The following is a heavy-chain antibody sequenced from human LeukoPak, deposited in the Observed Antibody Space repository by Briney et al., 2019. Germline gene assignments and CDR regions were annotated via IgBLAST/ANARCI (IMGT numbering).Heavy chain of an antibody. CDR3: ARDGQEYYYDSSGYYYFDY. CDR1: GGTFSSYA. D-gene: IGHD3-22*01. J-gene: IGHJ4*02. Sequence: ASVKVSCKASGGTFSSYAISWVRQAPGQGLEWMGGIIPIFGTANYAQKFQGRVTITTDESTSTAYMELSSLRSEDTAVYYCARDGQEYYYDSSGYYYFDYWGQGTLVTVSS. CDR2: IIPIFGTA. V-gene: IGHV1-69*05.